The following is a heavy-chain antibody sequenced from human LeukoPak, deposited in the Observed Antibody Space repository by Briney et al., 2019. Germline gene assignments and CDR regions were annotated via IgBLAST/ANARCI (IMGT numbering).Heavy chain of an antibody. V-gene: IGHV3-49*04. J-gene: IGHJ6*03. CDR3: TRMLDTDYYYYYMDV. D-gene: IGHD5-18*01. CDR1: GFTFGDYA. Sequence: PGRSLRLSCTASGFTFGDYALSWVRQAPGTGLEWVGFIRSKAYSGTTEYAASVKGRFTISRDDSKYIAYLQMNSLQTEDTAVYYCTRMLDTDYYYYYMDVWGKGTTVTVSS. CDR2: IRSKAYSGTT.